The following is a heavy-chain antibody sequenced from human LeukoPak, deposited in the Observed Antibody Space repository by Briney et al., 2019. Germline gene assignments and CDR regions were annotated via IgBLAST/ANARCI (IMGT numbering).Heavy chain of an antibody. CDR2: ISNSGRTI. CDR1: GFTFSDYY. V-gene: IGHV3-11*01. D-gene: IGHD2-15*01. CDR3: ARAGYCSRGICYSFDY. Sequence: GGSLRLSCTASGFTFSDYYMGWVRQAPGKGLEWVSYISNSGRTIYYADSVKGRFTISRDNAKNSLYLQMDSLRAEDAAVYYCARAGYCSRGICYSFDYWGQGTLVTVSS. J-gene: IGHJ4*02.